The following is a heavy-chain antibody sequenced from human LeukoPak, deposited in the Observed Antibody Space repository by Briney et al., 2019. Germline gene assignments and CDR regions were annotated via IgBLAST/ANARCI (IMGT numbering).Heavy chain of an antibody. D-gene: IGHD2-2*01. J-gene: IGHJ4*02. CDR2: IYTSGST. V-gene: IGHV4-61*02. CDR3: AREGCSSTSCALNYFDY. Sequence: SQTLSLTCTVSGGSISSGSYYWSWIRQPAGKGLEWIGRIYTSGSTNYNPSLKSRVTISVDTSKNQFSLKLSSVTAADTAVYCCAREGCSSTSCALNYFDYWGQGTLVTVSS. CDR1: GGSISSGSYY.